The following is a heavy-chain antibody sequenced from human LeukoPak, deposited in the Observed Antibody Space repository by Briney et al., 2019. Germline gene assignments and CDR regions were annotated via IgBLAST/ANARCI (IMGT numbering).Heavy chain of an antibody. Sequence: GGSLRLSCAASGFTFSSYAMSWVRQAPGKGLEWVSYISSSGSTIYYADSVKGRFTISRDNAKNSLYLQMNTLRAEDTAVYYCAASGYDYDYYYYIDVWGKGTTVTISS. D-gene: IGHD5-12*01. CDR3: AASGYDYDYYYYIDV. V-gene: IGHV3-48*03. J-gene: IGHJ6*03. CDR1: GFTFSSYA. CDR2: ISSSGSTI.